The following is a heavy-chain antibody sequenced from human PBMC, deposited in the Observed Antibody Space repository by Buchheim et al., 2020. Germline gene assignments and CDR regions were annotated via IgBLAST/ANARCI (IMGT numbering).Heavy chain of an antibody. CDR1: GFTFSSYA. Sequence: QVQLVESGGGVVQPGRSLRLSCAASGFTFSSYAMHWVRQAPGKGLEWVAVISYDGSNKYYADSVKGRFTISRDNSKNPLYLQMNSLRAEDTAVYYCARDKRNYYDSSGSQRLGAYYYGMDVWGQGTT. CDR2: ISYDGSNK. D-gene: IGHD3-22*01. V-gene: IGHV3-30-3*01. CDR3: ARDKRNYYDSSGSQRLGAYYYGMDV. J-gene: IGHJ6*02.